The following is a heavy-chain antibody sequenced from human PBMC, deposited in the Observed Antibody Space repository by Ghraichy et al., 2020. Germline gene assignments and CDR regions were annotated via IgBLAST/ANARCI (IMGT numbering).Heavy chain of an antibody. CDR2: ISSSSRNI. CDR3: ARASAVVTFCYYAGMDV. D-gene: IGHD4-23*01. CDR1: GFTFSGYS. V-gene: IGHV3-48*02. J-gene: IGHJ6*02. Sequence: GSLRLSCVGSGFTFSGYSMNWVRQSPGKGLEWVSHISSSSRNIFYADSVKGRLTIYRDNAKNSLSLQMNSLRDEDTAVYYCARASAVVTFCYYAGMDVWGQGTTVTHSS.